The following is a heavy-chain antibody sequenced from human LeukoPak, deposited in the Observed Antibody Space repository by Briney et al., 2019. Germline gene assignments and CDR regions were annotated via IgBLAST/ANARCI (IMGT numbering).Heavy chain of an antibody. CDR2: IYYSGST. CDR3: ARVYYDSSPFVYYFDY. D-gene: IGHD3-22*01. J-gene: IGHJ4*02. Sequence: SETLSLTCTVSGGSISSSSYYWGWLRQPPGTGLEWIGSIYYSGSTYYNPSLKSRVTISVDTSKNQFSLKLSSVTAADTAVYYCARVYYDSSPFVYYFDYWGQGTLVTVSS. CDR1: GGSISSSSYY. V-gene: IGHV4-39*07.